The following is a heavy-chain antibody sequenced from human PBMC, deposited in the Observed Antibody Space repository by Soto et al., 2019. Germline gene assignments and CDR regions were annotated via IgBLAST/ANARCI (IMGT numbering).Heavy chain of an antibody. Sequence: QVQLQESGPGLVKPSETLSLTCTVSGGSVSSGSYYWSWIRQPPGTGLEWIGYIYYSGSTNYNPSLKSRVTISVDTSKNQFSLKLSSVTAADTAVYYCARGDVDTAMVTRFDPWGQGTLVTVSS. J-gene: IGHJ5*02. CDR3: ARGDVDTAMVTRFDP. D-gene: IGHD5-18*01. V-gene: IGHV4-61*01. CDR2: IYYSGST. CDR1: GGSVSSGSYY.